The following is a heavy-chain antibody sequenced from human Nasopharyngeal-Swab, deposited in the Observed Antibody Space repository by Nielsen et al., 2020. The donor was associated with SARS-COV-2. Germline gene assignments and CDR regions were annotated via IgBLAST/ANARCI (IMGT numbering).Heavy chain of an antibody. CDR3: TRGGCSSTSCYEIDY. D-gene: IGHD2-2*01. J-gene: IGHJ4*02. Sequence: REAPGKGLEWIGRIYTSGSTNYNPSLKSRVTISVDTSKNQFSLKLSSVTVADTAVYYCTRGGCSSTSCYEIDYWGQGTLVTVSS. CDR2: IYTSGST. V-gene: IGHV4-61*02.